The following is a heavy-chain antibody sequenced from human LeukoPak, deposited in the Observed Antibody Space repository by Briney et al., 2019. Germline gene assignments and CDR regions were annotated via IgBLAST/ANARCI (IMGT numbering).Heavy chain of an antibody. J-gene: IGHJ4*02. CDR2: IYYSGST. V-gene: IGHV4-39*07. D-gene: IGHD3-22*01. Sequence: SETLSLTCTVSGGSISSSSYYWGWIRQPPGKGLEWIGSIYYSGSTYYNPSLKSRVTISVDKSKNQFSLKLSSVTAADTAVYYCARVPYYYDSSGYYYDYWGQGTLVTVSS. CDR1: GGSISSSSYY. CDR3: ARVPYYYDSSGYYYDY.